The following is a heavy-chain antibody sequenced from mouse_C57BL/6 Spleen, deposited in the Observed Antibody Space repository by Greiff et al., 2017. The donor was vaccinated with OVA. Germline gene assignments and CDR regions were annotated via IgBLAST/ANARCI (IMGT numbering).Heavy chain of an antibody. Sequence: QVQLQQSGAGLVRPGASVTLSCKASGYTFTDYEMHWVSQTPVHSLEWVAAIDPETGGPAYHQNFKGSAILPADKSSSTAYMELRSLTSEDSAVYYCTRRDYYGSSDVGYLDVWGTGTTVTVSS. CDR1: GYTFTDYE. J-gene: IGHJ1*03. D-gene: IGHD1-1*01. CDR3: TRRDYYGSSDVGYLDV. V-gene: IGHV1-15*01. CDR2: IDPETGGP.